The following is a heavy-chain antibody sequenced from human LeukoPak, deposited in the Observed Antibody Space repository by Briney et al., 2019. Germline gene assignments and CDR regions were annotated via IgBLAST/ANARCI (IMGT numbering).Heavy chain of an antibody. V-gene: IGHV3-21*01. CDR1: GFTFSSYS. D-gene: IGHD3-22*01. CDR2: ISSSSSYI. Sequence: GGSLRLSCAASGFTFSSYSMNWVRQAPGKGLEWVSSISSSSSYIYYADSVKGRFTISRDNAKNSLYLQMNSLRAEDTAVYYCARTPRITMIVVPGGGYYFDYWGQGTLVTVSS. CDR3: ARTPRITMIVVPGGGYYFDY. J-gene: IGHJ4*02.